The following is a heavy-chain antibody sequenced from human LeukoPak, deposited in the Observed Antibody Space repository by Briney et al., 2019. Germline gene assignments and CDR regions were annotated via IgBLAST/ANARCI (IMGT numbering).Heavy chain of an antibody. V-gene: IGHV3-7*01. Sequence: GGSLRLSCAASGFTFSSYWMSWVRQAPGKGLEWVANIKQDGSEKYYVDSVKGRFTISRDNAKNSLYLQMNSLRAEDTAVYYCARDRYDILTGPVPPDYWGQGTLVTVSS. J-gene: IGHJ4*02. D-gene: IGHD3-9*01. CDR2: IKQDGSEK. CDR3: ARDRYDILTGPVPPDY. CDR1: GFTFSSYW.